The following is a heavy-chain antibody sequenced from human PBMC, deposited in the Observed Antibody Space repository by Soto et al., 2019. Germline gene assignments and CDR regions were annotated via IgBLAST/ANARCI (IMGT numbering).Heavy chain of an antibody. J-gene: IGHJ4*02. Sequence: SVTLSLTCTVSGGSISGYYWSWIRQPPGKGLEWIGFISYSGSTSYNPSLKSRITISVDTSKNQFSLKLSSVTAADTAVFYCARYSGTYYVYWGQGTLITVS. V-gene: IGHV4-59*01. D-gene: IGHD1-26*01. CDR1: GGSISGYY. CDR2: ISYSGST. CDR3: ARYSGTYYVY.